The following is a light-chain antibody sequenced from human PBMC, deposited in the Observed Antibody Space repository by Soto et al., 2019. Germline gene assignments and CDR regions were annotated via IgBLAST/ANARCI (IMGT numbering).Light chain of an antibody. CDR1: QSISRY. Sequence: IVWTQSPGTLSLSPGERTTLSCRASQSISRYLAWYQQKPGQGPRLLIYGASSRATGTPDRFSASGSGTDFTLTINRLEPEDFALYYCQQYGSSPPTFGQGTKVDIK. CDR3: QQYGSSPPT. J-gene: IGKJ1*01. V-gene: IGKV3-20*01. CDR2: GAS.